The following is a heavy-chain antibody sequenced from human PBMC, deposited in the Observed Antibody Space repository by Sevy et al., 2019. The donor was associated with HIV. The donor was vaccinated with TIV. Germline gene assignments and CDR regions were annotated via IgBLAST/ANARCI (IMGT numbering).Heavy chain of an antibody. Sequence: SETLSLTCTVSGGSISRGDYYWSWIRRPPGKGLEWIGYIHDSGSISFNPSLESRVSISMDTPMNQFSLRLSSVTAADTAVYYCARDRLGAVADYMFLNYYYYGMDVWGQGTTVTVSS. CDR2: IHDSGSI. CDR1: GGSISRGDYY. J-gene: IGHJ6*02. CDR3: ARDRLGAVADYMFLNYYYYGMDV. V-gene: IGHV4-30-4*01. D-gene: IGHD6-19*01.